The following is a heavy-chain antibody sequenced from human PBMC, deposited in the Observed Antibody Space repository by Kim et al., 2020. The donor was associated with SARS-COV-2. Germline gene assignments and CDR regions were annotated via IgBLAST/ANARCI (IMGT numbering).Heavy chain of an antibody. Sequence: ASVKVSCKASGYTFTSYAMNWVRQAPGQGLEWMGWINTNTGNPTYAQGFTGRFVFSLDTSVSTAYLQISSLKAEDTAVYYCARSPVLLWFGEDKKDDYWGQGTLITVSS. CDR2: INTNTGNP. D-gene: IGHD3-10*01. V-gene: IGHV7-4-1*02. J-gene: IGHJ4*02. CDR3: ARSPVLLWFGEDKKDDY. CDR1: GYTFTSYA.